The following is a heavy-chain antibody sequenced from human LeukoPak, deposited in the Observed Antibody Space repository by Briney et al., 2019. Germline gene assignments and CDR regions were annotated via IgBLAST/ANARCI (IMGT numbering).Heavy chain of an antibody. CDR3: AKAREDYGDSVHDY. CDR1: GFTFSSYG. Sequence: QSGGSLRLSCAASGFTFSSYGMHWVRQAPGKGLEWVAVISYDGSNKYYADSVKGRFTISRDNSKNTLYLQMNSLRAEDTALYYCAKAREDYGDSVHDYWGQGTLVTVSS. V-gene: IGHV3-30*18. CDR2: ISYDGSNK. D-gene: IGHD4-17*01. J-gene: IGHJ4*02.